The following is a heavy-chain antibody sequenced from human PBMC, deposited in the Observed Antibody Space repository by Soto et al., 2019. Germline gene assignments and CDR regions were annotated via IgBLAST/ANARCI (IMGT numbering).Heavy chain of an antibody. J-gene: IGHJ4*02. CDR1: GFTFDSYA. D-gene: IGHD5-18*01. CDR2: ISGSGGST. Sequence: GGSLRLSCVASGFTFDSYAMNWVRQAPGKGLEWVSAISGSGGSTYYADSVKGRFTISRDNSKNTLYLQMNSLRAEDTAVYYCAKDSSYGFGWYFDYWGQGTLVTVSS. V-gene: IGHV3-23*01. CDR3: AKDSSYGFGWYFDY.